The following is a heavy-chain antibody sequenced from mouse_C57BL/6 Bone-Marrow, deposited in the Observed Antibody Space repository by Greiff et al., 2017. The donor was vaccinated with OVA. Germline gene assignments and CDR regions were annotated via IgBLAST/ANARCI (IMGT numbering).Heavy chain of an antibody. J-gene: IGHJ4*01. V-gene: IGHV5-16*01. CDR1: GFTFSDYY. Sequence: EVMLVESEGGLVQPGSSMKLSCTASGFTFSDYYMAWVRQVPEKGLEWVANINYDGSSTYYLDSLKSRFIISRDNAKNILYLQMSSQKSEDTATYYCAIEGNSSYAMDYWGQGTSVTVSS. CDR3: AIEGNSSYAMDY. CDR2: INYDGSST.